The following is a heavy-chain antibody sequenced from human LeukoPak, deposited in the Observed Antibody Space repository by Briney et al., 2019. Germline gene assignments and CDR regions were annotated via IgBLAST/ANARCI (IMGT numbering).Heavy chain of an antibody. D-gene: IGHD3-22*01. CDR2: ISGRGGST. J-gene: IGHJ2*01. V-gene: IGHV3-23*01. Sequence: GGSLRLSRAASGFTFSIYARRSVRQAPGKVLEWVSAISGRGGSTYYADTVKGRFTISRDNSKNTLYLQMNSLRAEDTAVYYCAKSGAGSDSSGYYYRRYWYFDLWGRGTLVTVSS. CDR3: AKSGAGSDSSGYYYRRYWYFDL. CDR1: GFTFSIYA.